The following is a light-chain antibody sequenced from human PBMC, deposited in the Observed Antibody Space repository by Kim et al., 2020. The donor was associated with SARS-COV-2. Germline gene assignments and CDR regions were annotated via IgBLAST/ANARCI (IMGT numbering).Light chain of an antibody. Sequence: EVVLTQSPGPLLFSQGERATPSSRASQSVRTNYLAWDQQKPAQAPRPLIYTASSRATAFPERFSGSGAGTYFTLTISGLEPEDFAVYYCQQYREPARTFGQGTRG. V-gene: IGKV3-20*01. J-gene: IGKJ1*01. CDR3: QQYREPART. CDR2: TAS. CDR1: QSVRTNY.